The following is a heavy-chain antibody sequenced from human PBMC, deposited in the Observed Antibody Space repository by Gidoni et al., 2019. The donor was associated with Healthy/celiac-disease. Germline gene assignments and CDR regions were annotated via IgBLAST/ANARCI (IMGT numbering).Heavy chain of an antibody. CDR3: AREDGGSQRPYYYDSSGYSVFFDI. D-gene: IGHD3-22*01. CDR1: GFTFSSYA. CDR2: ISYDGSNK. V-gene: IGHV3-30-3*01. Sequence: QVQLVESGGGVVQPGRSLRLSCAASGFTFSSYAMHWVRQAPGKGLEWVAVISYDGSNKYYADSVKGRFTISRDNSKNTLYLQMNSLRAEDTAVYYCAREDGGSQRPYYYDSSGYSVFFDIWGQGTMVTVSS. J-gene: IGHJ3*02.